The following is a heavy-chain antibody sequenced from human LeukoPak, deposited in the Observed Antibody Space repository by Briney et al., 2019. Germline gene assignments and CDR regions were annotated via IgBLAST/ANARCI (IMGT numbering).Heavy chain of an antibody. CDR3: ARDPIVGATTNAADAFDI. V-gene: IGHV4-59*01. CDR1: GGSISSYY. D-gene: IGHD1-26*01. J-gene: IGHJ3*02. Sequence: SETLSLTCTVSGGSISSYYWSCIRQPPGKGLEWIEYIYYSGSTDYNPSLKSRVTISVDTSKNQFSLKLSSVTAADTAVYYCARDPIVGATTNAADAFDIWGQGTMVTVSS. CDR2: IYYSGST.